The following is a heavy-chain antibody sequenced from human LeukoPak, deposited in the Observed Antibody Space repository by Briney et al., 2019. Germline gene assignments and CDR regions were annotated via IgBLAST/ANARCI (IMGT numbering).Heavy chain of an antibody. CDR1: GYTFTSYY. D-gene: IGHD3-3*01. Sequence: GASVKVSCKASGYTFTSYYMHWVRQPPGQGLEWMGIINPSGGSTSYAQKFQCRVTMTRGTSTSTVYMGLSSLRSEDTAVYYCARALEWLLWSMDVWGQGTTVTVSS. V-gene: IGHV1-46*01. CDR2: INPSGGST. CDR3: ARALEWLLWSMDV. J-gene: IGHJ6*02.